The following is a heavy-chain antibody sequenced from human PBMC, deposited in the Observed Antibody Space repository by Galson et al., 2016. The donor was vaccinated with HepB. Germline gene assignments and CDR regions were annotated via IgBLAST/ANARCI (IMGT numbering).Heavy chain of an antibody. D-gene: IGHD3-22*01. CDR1: GFTFSSYI. CDR3: AKDGGTWGYYYGDWNLDL. J-gene: IGHJ2*01. Sequence: SLRLSCAASGFTFSSYIMSWVRQAPGKGLKWVSSISDTGGSTYYADSVKGRFAISRDNSKNNVYLQMNSLRADDTAVYYCAKDGGTWGYYYGDWNLDLWGRGTLVTVSS. CDR2: ISDTGGST. V-gene: IGHV3-23*01.